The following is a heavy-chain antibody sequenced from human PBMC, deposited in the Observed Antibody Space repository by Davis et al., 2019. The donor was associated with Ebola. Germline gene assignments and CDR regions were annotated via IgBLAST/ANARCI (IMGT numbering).Heavy chain of an antibody. CDR1: GFTFSSYS. CDR2: ISSSSSTI. Sequence: GESLKISCAASGFTFSSYSMNWVRQAPGKGLEWVSYISSSSSTIYYADSVKGRFTISRDNSKNTLYLQMNSLRAEDTAVYYCATVNLVPAAIDDYWGQGTLVTVSS. D-gene: IGHD2-2*01. J-gene: IGHJ4*02. CDR3: ATVNLVPAAIDDY. V-gene: IGHV3-48*01.